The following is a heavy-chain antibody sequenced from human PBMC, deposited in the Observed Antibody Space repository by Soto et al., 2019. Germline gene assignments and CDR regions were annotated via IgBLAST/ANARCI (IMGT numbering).Heavy chain of an antibody. Sequence: GGSLRLSCAASGFSLGPYWMHWVRQVPGRGLEWVARLSSDGFGAAYADSVKGRFFISGDIARNTLSLQMNSLRADDTAVYYCARDLGGPDYWGRRTSVTVSS. D-gene: IGHD3-16*01. V-gene: IGHV3-74*03. J-gene: IGHJ4*02. CDR2: LSSDGFGA. CDR1: GFSLGPYW. CDR3: ARDLGGPDY.